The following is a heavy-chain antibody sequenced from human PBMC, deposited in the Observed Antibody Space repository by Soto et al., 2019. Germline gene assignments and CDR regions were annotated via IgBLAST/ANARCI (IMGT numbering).Heavy chain of an antibody. V-gene: IGHV3-30*18. CDR3: AKTSSPPSSSWAHYVMDV. J-gene: IGHJ6*04. CDR1: GFTFSSYG. CDR2: ISYDGSNK. D-gene: IGHD6-13*01. Sequence: GGSLRLSCAASGFTFSSYGMHWVRQAPGKGLEWVAVISYDGSNKYCADSVKGRFTISRDNSKNTLYLQMNSLRAEDTAVYYCAKTSSPPSSSWAHYVMDVWGKGTTVTVSS.